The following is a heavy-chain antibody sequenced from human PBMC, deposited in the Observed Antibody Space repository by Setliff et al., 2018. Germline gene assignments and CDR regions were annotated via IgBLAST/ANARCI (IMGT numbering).Heavy chain of an antibody. CDR1: GFTFTSAW. CDR3: IVAGNYFDY. D-gene: IGHD5-12*01. V-gene: IGHV3-73*01. J-gene: IGHJ4*02. CDR2: IRSKAFSYAT. Sequence: GGSLRLSCAASGFTFTSAWMSWVRQAPGKGLEWVGRIRSKAFSYATRYTESMRGRFTISRDDSKNTAYLQMDSLNTEDTAVYYCIVAGNYFDYWGQGTLVTVSS.